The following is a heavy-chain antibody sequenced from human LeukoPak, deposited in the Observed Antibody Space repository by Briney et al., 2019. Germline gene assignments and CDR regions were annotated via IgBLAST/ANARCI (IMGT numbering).Heavy chain of an antibody. J-gene: IGHJ6*02. CDR3: AKVPYSDYGSRKPPFMDV. CDR1: GFTFSSYA. V-gene: IGHV3-23*01. Sequence: GGSLRLSCAASGFTFSSYAMSWVREAPGKGLEWGSTISDTGSNTYYADSVKGRFTISRDNSKNTLYLQMTRLRDDDTAVHYCAKVPYSDYGSRKPPFMDVWRQGPRVGVSS. CDR2: ISDTGSNT. D-gene: IGHD3-10*01.